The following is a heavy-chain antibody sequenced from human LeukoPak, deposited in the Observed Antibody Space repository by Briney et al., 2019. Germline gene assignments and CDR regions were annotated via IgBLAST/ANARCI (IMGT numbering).Heavy chain of an antibody. J-gene: IGHJ4*02. Sequence: GESLKISCKGSGYSFTSYWIGWVRQMPGKGLEWMGIIYPGDSDTRYSPSFQGQVTISADKSISTAYLQWSSLKASDTAMYYCARHDRDDYDNDGYFDFWGQGTLVTVSS. V-gene: IGHV5-51*01. CDR3: ARHDRDDYDNDGYFDF. CDR1: GYSFTSYW. D-gene: IGHD3-22*01. CDR2: IYPGDSDT.